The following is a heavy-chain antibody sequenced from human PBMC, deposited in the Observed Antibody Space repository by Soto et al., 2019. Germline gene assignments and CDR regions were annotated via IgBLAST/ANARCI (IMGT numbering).Heavy chain of an antibody. Sequence: QLKLQESGSGLVKPSQTLSLTCAVSGGSISSGGYSWSWIRQPPGKGLEWIGYIYHSGSNYYNPSLKSRVTISVNKTKNQFSLNLSSVTAADTAVYYCASGPIGDYTDGFNYWGQGTLVTVSS. CDR3: ASGPIGDYTDGFNY. V-gene: IGHV4-30-2*01. D-gene: IGHD4-17*01. CDR1: GGSISSGGYS. J-gene: IGHJ4*02. CDR2: IYHSGSN.